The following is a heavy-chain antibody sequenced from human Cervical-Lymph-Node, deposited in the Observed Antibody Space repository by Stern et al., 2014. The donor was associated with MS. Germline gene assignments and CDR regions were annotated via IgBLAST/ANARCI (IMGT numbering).Heavy chain of an antibody. CDR2: IIPSLDTT. CDR1: LGTFSSYT. V-gene: IGHV1-69*01. CDR3: AREGIPGAGGTFDN. D-gene: IGHD1-26*01. Sequence: QVHLVQSAAEVKNPGSSVKVSCNVSLGTFSSYTLHWVRQAHGQGLEWMGGIIPSLDTTNYPKRFQGKVTITADGSTSTTYVEVSSLTSEDTAVYYGAREGIPGAGGTFDNWGQGTLVIVSS. J-gene: IGHJ4*02.